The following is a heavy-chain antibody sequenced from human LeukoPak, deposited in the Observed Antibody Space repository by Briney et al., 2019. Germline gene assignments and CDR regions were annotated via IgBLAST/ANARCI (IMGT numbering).Heavy chain of an antibody. CDR1: GFTFSSYS. J-gene: IGHJ1*01. Sequence: GGSLRLSCAASGFTFSSYSMNWVRQAPGKGLEWVSGISWNSGSIGYADSVKGRFTISRDNAKNSLYLQMNSLRAEDTALYYCAKDRGLGGGSGDFQHWGQGTLVTVSS. D-gene: IGHD2-15*01. CDR3: AKDRGLGGGSGDFQH. V-gene: IGHV3-9*01. CDR2: ISWNSGSI.